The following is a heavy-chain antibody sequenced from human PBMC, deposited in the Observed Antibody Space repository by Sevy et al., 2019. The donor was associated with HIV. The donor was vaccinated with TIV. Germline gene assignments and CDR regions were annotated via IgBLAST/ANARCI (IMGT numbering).Heavy chain of an antibody. CDR3: ARGGFSPQTLGNFGWEVYSSSDIDY. D-gene: IGHD6-13*01. J-gene: IGHJ4*02. CDR2: ISSSGSTI. Sequence: GGSLRLSCAASGFTFSDYYMSWIRQAPGKGLEWVSYISSSGSTIYYADSVKGRFAISRDNAKNSLYLQMNSLRAEDTAVYYCARGGFSPQTLGNFGWEVYSSSDIDYWGQGTLVTVSS. V-gene: IGHV3-11*01. CDR1: GFTFSDYY.